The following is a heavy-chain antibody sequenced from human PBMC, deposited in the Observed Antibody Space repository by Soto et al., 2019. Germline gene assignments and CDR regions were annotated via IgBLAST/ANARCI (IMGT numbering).Heavy chain of an antibody. D-gene: IGHD3-10*01. V-gene: IGHV1-69*02. CDR3: ASGSAQDVDH. J-gene: IGHJ4*02. CDR1: GGSFSKYS. Sequence: QVPLVQSGAEVKKPGSSVKVSCKASGGSFSKYSISWIRQAPGQGLEWMGRIIPYLGVITYAQKFKGRVTISADEFTGTGHMELNSLGSEDTDTYFCASGSAQDVDHWGQGSLSTVS. CDR2: IIPYLGVI.